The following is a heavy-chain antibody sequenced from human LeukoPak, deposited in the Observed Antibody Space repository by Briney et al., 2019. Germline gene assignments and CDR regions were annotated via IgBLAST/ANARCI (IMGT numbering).Heavy chain of an antibody. Sequence: ASVKLSCKASGYTFTSYGISWVRQAPGPGLEWMGWISAYNGNTNYAQKLLGRVTMTTDTSTSTAYMELRSLRSDDTAVYYCARERVVPAAHGAFDIWGQGTMVTVSS. CDR3: ARERVVPAAHGAFDI. CDR2: ISAYNGNT. CDR1: GYTFTSYG. D-gene: IGHD2-2*01. J-gene: IGHJ3*02. V-gene: IGHV1-18*01.